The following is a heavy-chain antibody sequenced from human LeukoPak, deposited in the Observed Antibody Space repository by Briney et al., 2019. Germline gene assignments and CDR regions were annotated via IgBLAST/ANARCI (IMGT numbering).Heavy chain of an antibody. CDR1: GFTLSAYS. V-gene: IGHV3-48*01. Sequence: GGSLRLSCAASGFTLSAYSMNWVRQAPGKGLVWVSYIGSGSGTIYYADSVKGRFTISRDNAKNSLDLQMHSLRAEDTAVYYCVRLQGRFLEKYADYWGQGTLVTVSS. CDR2: IGSGSGTI. J-gene: IGHJ4*02. CDR3: VRLQGRFLEKYADY. D-gene: IGHD3-3*01.